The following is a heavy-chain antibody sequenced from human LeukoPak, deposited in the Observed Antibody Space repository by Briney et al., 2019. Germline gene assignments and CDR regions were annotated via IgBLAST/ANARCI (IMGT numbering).Heavy chain of an antibody. Sequence: PGGSLRLSCAASGFIFSDHYMDWVRQAPGKGLEWVSSISSSSSYIYYADSVKGRFTISRDNAKNSLYLQMNSLRAEDTAVYYCARAATFDPWGQGTLVTVSS. CDR3: ARAATFDP. CDR1: GFIFSDHY. V-gene: IGHV3-21*01. CDR2: ISSSSSYI. J-gene: IGHJ5*02.